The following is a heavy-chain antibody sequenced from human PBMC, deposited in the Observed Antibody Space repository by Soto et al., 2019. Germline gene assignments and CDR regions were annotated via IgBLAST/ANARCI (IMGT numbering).Heavy chain of an antibody. Sequence: SETLSLTCTVSGGSISSGDYYWSWIRQPPGKGLEWIGYIYYSGSTYYNPSLKSRVTISVDTSKNQFSLKLSSVTAADTAVYYCARETHGTYYYDSSGYYLDYWGQGTLVTVSS. V-gene: IGHV4-30-4*01. J-gene: IGHJ4*02. CDR1: GGSISSGDYY. D-gene: IGHD3-22*01. CDR2: IYYSGST. CDR3: ARETHGTYYYDSSGYYLDY.